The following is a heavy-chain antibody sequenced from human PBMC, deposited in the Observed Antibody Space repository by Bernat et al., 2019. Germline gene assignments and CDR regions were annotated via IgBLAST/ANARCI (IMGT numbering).Heavy chain of an antibody. CDR2: IYYSGST. D-gene: IGHD3-3*01. V-gene: IGHV4-30-4*01. CDR1: GGSVSSGDYY. CDR3: ARDDRTGFLEWFWYFDL. Sequence: QVQLQESGPGLVKPSQTLSLTCTVSGGSVSSGDYYWSWIRQPPGRGLEWIGYIYYSGSTYYNPSLKSRVTISINTSKNQFSLKLRSVTAADTAVYYCARDDRTGFLEWFWYFDLWGRGTLVTVSS. J-gene: IGHJ2*01.